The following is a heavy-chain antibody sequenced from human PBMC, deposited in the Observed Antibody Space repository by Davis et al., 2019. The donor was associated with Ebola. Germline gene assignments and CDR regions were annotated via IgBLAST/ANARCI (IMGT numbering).Heavy chain of an antibody. V-gene: IGHV3-30*03. J-gene: IGHJ4*02. Sequence: GGSLRLSCAASGFTFSSYGMHWVRQAPGKGLEWVAVISYDGSNKDCADSVKGRFTISRDNSKNTVDLQMNSLRAEDTAVYYCARLDEDDYLTGPDYWGQGTLVTVSS. CDR1: GFTFSSYG. CDR2: ISYDGSNK. D-gene: IGHD3-9*01. CDR3: ARLDEDDYLTGPDY.